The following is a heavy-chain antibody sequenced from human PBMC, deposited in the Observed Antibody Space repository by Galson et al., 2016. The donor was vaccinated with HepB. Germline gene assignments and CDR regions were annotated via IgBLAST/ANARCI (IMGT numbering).Heavy chain of an antibody. V-gene: IGHV4-4*02. CDR2: IYHTGTT. D-gene: IGHD2-15*01. Sequence: SETLSLTCAVSGGSLSTRNWWSWVRQSPGKGLEWFGEIYHTGTTNYNPSLWSRITMSVDKSKNQFSLILNSVTAADTAVYYCASLGYCSGGDCYSVDWGQGTMFTVSS. CDR1: GGSLSTRNW. CDR3: ASLGYCSGGDCYSVD. J-gene: IGHJ4*02.